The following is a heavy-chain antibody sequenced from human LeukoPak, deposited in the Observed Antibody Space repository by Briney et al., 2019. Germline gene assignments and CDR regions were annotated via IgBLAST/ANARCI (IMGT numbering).Heavy chain of an antibody. V-gene: IGHV3-23*01. CDR1: GFTFSSYG. Sequence: GGSLRLSCAASGFTFSSYGMSCVREAPGKGLEWVSAMSGSGGSTYYADSVKGRFTISRDNSKNTLYLQMNSLRAEDTAVYYCAKGGYYDSSGYYYYYYMDVWGKGTTVTISS. CDR2: MSGSGGST. CDR3: AKGGYYDSSGYYYYYYMDV. J-gene: IGHJ6*03. D-gene: IGHD3-22*01.